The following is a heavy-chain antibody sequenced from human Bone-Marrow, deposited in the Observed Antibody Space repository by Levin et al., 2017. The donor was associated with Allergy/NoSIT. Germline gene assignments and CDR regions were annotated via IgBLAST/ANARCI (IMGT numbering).Heavy chain of an antibody. CDR3: TRGPRQYQLLTSFDF. J-gene: IGHJ4*02. CDR2: IYSCGKS. V-gene: IGHV4-59*01. CDR1: GASISDYY. Sequence: KPSETLSLTCTVSGASISDYYYNWVRQPPGKGLEWIGFIYSCGKSNYNPSLTSRVTMSVDTSKHQFSLNLSSVTAADTAVYYCTRGPRQYQLLTSFDFWGQGTLVTVSS. D-gene: IGHD2-2*01.